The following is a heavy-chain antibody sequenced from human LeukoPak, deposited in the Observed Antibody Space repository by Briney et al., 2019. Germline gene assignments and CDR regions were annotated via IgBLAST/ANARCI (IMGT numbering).Heavy chain of an antibody. CDR3: ARDRELESQEGGYYYGMDV. CDR2: INPSGGST. CDR1: GYTFTSYY. Sequence: ASVKVSCKASGYTFTSYYMHWVRQAPGQGLEWMGIINPSGGSTSYAQKFQGRVTMTRDTSTSTVYMELSSLRFEDTAVYYCARDRELESQEGGYYYGMDVWGQGTTVTVSS. V-gene: IGHV1-46*01. D-gene: IGHD1-7*01. J-gene: IGHJ6*02.